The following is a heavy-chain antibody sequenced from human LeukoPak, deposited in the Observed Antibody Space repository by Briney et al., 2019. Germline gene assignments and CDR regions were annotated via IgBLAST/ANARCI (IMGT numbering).Heavy chain of an antibody. Sequence: SETLSLTCTVSGGSISSYYWSWIRQPPGKGLEWIGYIYYSGSTNYNPSLKSRVTISVDTSKNQFSLKLSSVTAADTAVYYCARWGDSANNGNYYYMDVWGKGTTVTVSS. V-gene: IGHV4-59*01. CDR3: ARWGDSANNGNYYYMDV. D-gene: IGHD2-21*02. J-gene: IGHJ6*03. CDR1: GGSISSYY. CDR2: IYYSGST.